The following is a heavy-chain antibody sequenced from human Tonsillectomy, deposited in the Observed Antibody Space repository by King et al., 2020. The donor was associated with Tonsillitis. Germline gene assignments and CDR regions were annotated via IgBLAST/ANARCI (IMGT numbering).Heavy chain of an antibody. D-gene: IGHD2-15*01. Sequence: QLQESGPGLVKPSETLSLTCTVSGGSISSSSYYWGWIRQPPGKGLEWIGSIYYSGSTYYNPSLKSRVTISVDTSKNQFSLKLSSVTAADTAVYSCARREVVVVASPFDYWGQGTLVTVSS. CDR1: GGSISSSSYY. CDR3: ARREVVVVASPFDY. V-gene: IGHV4-39*01. CDR2: IYYSGST. J-gene: IGHJ4*02.